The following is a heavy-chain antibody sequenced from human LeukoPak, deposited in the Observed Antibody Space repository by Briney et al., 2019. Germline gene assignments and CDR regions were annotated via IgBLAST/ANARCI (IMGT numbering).Heavy chain of an antibody. V-gene: IGHV4-4*07. CDR2: IYTSGST. D-gene: IGHD4-23*01. CDR1: GGSISSYY. J-gene: IGHJ6*03. Sequence: PSETLSLTCTVSGGSISSYYWSWIRQPAGKGLEWIGRIYTSGSTNYNPSLKSRVTMSVDTSKNQFSLKLSSVTAADTAVYYCARVRATPYYYYYMDVWGKGTTVTVSS. CDR3: ARVRATPYYYYYMDV.